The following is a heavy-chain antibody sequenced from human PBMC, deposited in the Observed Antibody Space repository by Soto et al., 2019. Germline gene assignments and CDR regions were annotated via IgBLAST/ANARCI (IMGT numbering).Heavy chain of an antibody. V-gene: IGHV3-33*01. CDR3: ARETQRYDFWSGSSMDV. J-gene: IGHJ6*02. CDR1: GFTFSSYG. CDR2: IWYDGSNK. D-gene: IGHD3-3*01. Sequence: GGSLRLSCAASGFTFSSYGMHWVRQAPGKGLEWVAVIWYDGSNKYYADSVKGRFTISRDNSKNTLYLQMNSLRAEDTAVYYCARETQRYDFWSGSSMDVWGQGTTVTVSS.